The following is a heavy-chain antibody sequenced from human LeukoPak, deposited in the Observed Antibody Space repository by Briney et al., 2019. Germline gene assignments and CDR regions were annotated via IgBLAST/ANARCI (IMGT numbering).Heavy chain of an antibody. CDR2: IYTSGST. CDR3: ARAKYYYGSGSYPLDY. D-gene: IGHD3-10*01. CDR1: GGSISSGSYY. Sequence: SQTLSLTCTVSGGSISSGSYYWSWIRQPAGKGLEWIGRIYTSGSTNYNPSLKSRVTISVDTSKNQFSLKLSSVTAADTAVYYCARAKYYYGSGSYPLDYWGQGTLVTVSS. V-gene: IGHV4-61*02. J-gene: IGHJ4*02.